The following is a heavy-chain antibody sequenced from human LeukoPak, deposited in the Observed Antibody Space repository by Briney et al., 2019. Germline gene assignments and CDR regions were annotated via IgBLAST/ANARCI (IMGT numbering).Heavy chain of an antibody. J-gene: IGHJ6*03. CDR3: ARDGEAAAGTPPNYYYYYMDV. CDR1: GYTFTGYY. Sequence: ASVKVSCKASGYTFTGYYMHWVRQAPGQGLEWMGWINPNSGGTNYAQKFQGWVTMTRDTSISTAYMELSRLRSDDTAVYYCARDGEAAAGTPPNYYYYYMDVWGKGTTVTVSS. CDR2: INPNSGGT. D-gene: IGHD6-13*01. V-gene: IGHV1-2*04.